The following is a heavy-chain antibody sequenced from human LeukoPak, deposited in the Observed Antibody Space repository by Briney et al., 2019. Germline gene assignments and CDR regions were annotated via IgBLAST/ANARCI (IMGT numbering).Heavy chain of an antibody. V-gene: IGHV3-23*01. CDR2: ISGSDGHT. CDR1: GFIFTNYG. Sequence: GGSLRLSCAASGFIFTNYGMSWVRQAPGKGLEWVSAISGSDGHTFYADSVRGRFTISRDNSKNTVSLQMESLRAEDTALYYCAKDYAVGSIDYWGQGTLVTVSS. CDR3: AKDYAVGSIDY. D-gene: IGHD3-16*01. J-gene: IGHJ4*02.